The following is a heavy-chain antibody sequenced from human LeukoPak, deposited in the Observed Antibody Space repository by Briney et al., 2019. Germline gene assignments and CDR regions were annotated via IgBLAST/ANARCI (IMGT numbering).Heavy chain of an antibody. J-gene: IGHJ4*02. CDR3: ARETYCTSTNCPIGDYFDY. D-gene: IGHD2-2*01. V-gene: IGHV3-21*01. Sequence: SVKGRFTISRDNAKNSLYLQMNSLRAEDTAVYYCARETYCTSTNCPIGDYFDYWGQGTLVTVSS.